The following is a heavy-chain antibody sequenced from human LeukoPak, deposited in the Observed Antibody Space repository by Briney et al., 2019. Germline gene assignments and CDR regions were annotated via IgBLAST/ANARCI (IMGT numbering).Heavy chain of an antibody. CDR3: ARDSIVVVPAAIVFGWFDP. CDR1: GFTLSSYA. D-gene: IGHD2-2*01. J-gene: IGHJ5*02. Sequence: RSLILSCAASGFTLSSYAMHWVRQAPGQGLEWVAVISYDGSNKYYADSVKGRFTISRDNSKNTLYLQMNSLRAEDTAVYYCARDSIVVVPAAIVFGWFDPWGQGTLVTVSS. CDR2: ISYDGSNK. V-gene: IGHV3-30-3*01.